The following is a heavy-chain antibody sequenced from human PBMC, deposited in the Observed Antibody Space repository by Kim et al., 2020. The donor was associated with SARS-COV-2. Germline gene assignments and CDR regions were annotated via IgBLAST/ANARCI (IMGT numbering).Heavy chain of an antibody. CDR3: AGSAAWGDYADY. Sequence: TYSQKFQAMVTITRDTSATTAYMELSSLRSEDTAVYYCAGSAAWGDYADYWGQGTLVTVSS. V-gene: IGHV1-3*01. J-gene: IGHJ4*02. D-gene: IGHD4-17*01.